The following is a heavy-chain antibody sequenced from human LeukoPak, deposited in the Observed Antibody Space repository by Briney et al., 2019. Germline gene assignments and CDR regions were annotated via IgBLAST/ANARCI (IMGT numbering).Heavy chain of an antibody. CDR2: ISGSGGST. CDR1: GFTFSSYA. D-gene: IGHD2-8*02. J-gene: IGHJ6*02. CDR3: ARDLHYWAAMDV. V-gene: IGHV3-23*01. Sequence: GGSLRLSCAASGFTFSSYAMSWVRQAPGKGLEWVSAISGSGGSTYYADSVKGRFTISRDNSKNTLYLQMNSLRTEDTALYYCARDLHYWAAMDVWGQGTTVTVSS.